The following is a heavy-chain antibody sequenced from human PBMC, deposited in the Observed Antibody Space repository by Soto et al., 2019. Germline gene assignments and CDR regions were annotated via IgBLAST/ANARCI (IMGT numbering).Heavy chain of an antibody. Sequence: QLQLQESGPGLVKPSETLSLTCTVSGGSISSSSYYWGWIRQPPGKGLEWIGSIYYSGSTYYNPSLKSRVTISVDTSKNQFSLRLSSVTAADTAVYYCGIRGGDYEWLDYWGQGTLVTVSS. J-gene: IGHJ4*02. CDR2: IYYSGST. V-gene: IGHV4-39*01. D-gene: IGHD4-17*01. CDR3: GIRGGDYEWLDY. CDR1: GGSISSSSYY.